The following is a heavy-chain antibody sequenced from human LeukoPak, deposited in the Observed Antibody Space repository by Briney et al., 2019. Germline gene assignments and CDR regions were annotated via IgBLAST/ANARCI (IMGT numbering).Heavy chain of an antibody. J-gene: IGHJ4*02. V-gene: IGHV4-4*02. CDR3: ARVTGGYDYGADY. CDR2: IYHSGST. D-gene: IGHD5-12*01. CDR1: GGSISSSNW. Sequence: PSETLSLTCAVSGGSISSSNWWSWVRQPPGKGLEWIGEIYHSGSTNYNPSPKSRVTISVDKSKNQFSLKLSSVTAADTAVYYCARVTGGYDYGADYWGQGTLVTVSS.